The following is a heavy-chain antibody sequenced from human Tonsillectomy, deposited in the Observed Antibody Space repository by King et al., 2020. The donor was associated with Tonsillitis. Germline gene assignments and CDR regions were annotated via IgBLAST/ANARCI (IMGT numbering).Heavy chain of an antibody. J-gene: IGHJ4*02. Sequence: VQLVESGGGLVQPGGSLRLSCAASGFTFSSYAMNWVRQAPGKGLEWVSGISGSGGSPYYADSVKGRFTISRDNSKNTVYLQMNSLQAEDTAVYYCAKEPLYYYDSSGYLDYWGQGTLVTVSS. V-gene: IGHV3-23*04. CDR3: AKEPLYYYDSSGYLDY. CDR2: ISGSGGSP. CDR1: GFTFSSYA. D-gene: IGHD3-22*01.